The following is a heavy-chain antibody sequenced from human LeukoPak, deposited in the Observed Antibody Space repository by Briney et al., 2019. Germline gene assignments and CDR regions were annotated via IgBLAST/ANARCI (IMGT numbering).Heavy chain of an antibody. D-gene: IGHD6-6*01. CDR1: GFTVSSNY. V-gene: IGHV3-53*01. Sequence: PGGSLRLSCAASGFTVSSNYMSWVRQARGKGREWVSVIYSGGSTYYADSVKGRFTISRDNSKNTLYLQMNSLRAEDTAVYYRASSYSSSSGPYDYWGQGTLVPVPS. CDR3: ASSYSSSSGPYDY. CDR2: IYSGGST. J-gene: IGHJ4*02.